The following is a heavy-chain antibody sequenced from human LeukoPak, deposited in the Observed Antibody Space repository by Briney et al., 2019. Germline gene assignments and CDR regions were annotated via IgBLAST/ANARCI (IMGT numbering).Heavy chain of an antibody. V-gene: IGHV1-46*01. Sequence: GASVKVSCKASGYTFTSYYMHWVRQAPGQGLEWMGIINPSGGSTSYAQKFQGRVTMTTDTSTSTAYMELRSLRSDDTAVYYCARDYRSHSPYGDYFDYWGQGTLVTVSS. J-gene: IGHJ4*02. CDR3: ARDYRSHSPYGDYFDY. CDR1: GYTFTSYY. CDR2: INPSGGST. D-gene: IGHD4-17*01.